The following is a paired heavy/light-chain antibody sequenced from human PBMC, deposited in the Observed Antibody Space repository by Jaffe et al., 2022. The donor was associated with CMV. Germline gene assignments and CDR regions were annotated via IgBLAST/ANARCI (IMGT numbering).Heavy chain of an antibody. J-gene: IGHJ4*02. V-gene: IGHV3-48*03. CDR1: GFTFSSYE. D-gene: IGHD3-3*01. Sequence: EVQLVESGGGLVQPGGSLRLSCAASGFTFSSYEMNWVRQAPGKGLEWVANIRSGGSRVYYADSVKGRFTISRDNTKNSLYLQMNSLRAEDTAVYYCARDLSGYYPEALDYWGQGTLVTVSS. CDR3: ARDLSGYYPEALDY. CDR2: IRSGGSRV.
Light chain of an antibody. V-gene: IGKV1-5*03. CDR3: QQYHSFPWT. J-gene: IGKJ1*01. Sequence: DIQMTQSPPTQSASVGDRVTITCRASQNLVTWLAWYQQKPGKAPKLLIYKASSLENGVPSRFSGSGSGTEFTLTISSLQPDDFATYFCQQYHSFPWTFGQGTKVAFK. CDR1: QNLVTW. CDR2: KAS.